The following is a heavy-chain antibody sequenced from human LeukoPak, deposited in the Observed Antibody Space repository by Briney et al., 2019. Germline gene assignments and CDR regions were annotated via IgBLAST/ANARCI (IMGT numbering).Heavy chain of an antibody. J-gene: IGHJ4*02. CDR1: GFSLSTSGVG. Sequence: SGPTLVHPTQTLTLTCTFSGFSLSTSGVGVGWIRQPPGKALEWLALIYWNDDKRYSPSLKSRLTITKDTSKNQVVLTMTNMDPVDTATYYCAHLRLGYSYGTYWGQGTLVTVSS. CDR2: IYWNDDK. CDR3: AHLRLGYSYGTY. V-gene: IGHV2-5*01. D-gene: IGHD5-18*01.